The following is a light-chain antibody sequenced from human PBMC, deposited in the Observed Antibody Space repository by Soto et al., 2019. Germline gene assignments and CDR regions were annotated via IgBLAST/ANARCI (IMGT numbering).Light chain of an antibody. V-gene: IGKV1-27*01. J-gene: IGKJ2*01. Sequence: DIQMTQSPSSLSAAVGDRVTIACRASQGLSNYLACYQQKPGKVPKLLIYAASTLQSGVPSRFSGSGSEPDFTMTISSRQPGDVETYYCHKYNSPPSTFGQGNKLEIK. CDR1: QGLSNY. CDR3: HKYNSPPST. CDR2: AAS.